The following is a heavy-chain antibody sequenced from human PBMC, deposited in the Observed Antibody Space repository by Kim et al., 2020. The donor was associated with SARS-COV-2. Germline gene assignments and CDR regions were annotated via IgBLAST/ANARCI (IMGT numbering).Heavy chain of an antibody. Sequence: GGSLRLSCTASGFTFGDYAMSWVRQAPGKGLEWVGFIRSKAYGGTTEYAASVKGRFTISRDDSKSIAYLQMNSLKTEDTAVYYCTTALKGELFDYYYYYGMDVWGQGTTVTVSS. J-gene: IGHJ6*02. CDR1: GFTFGDYA. CDR2: IRSKAYGGTT. D-gene: IGHD3-10*01. V-gene: IGHV3-49*04. CDR3: TTALKGELFDYYYYYGMDV.